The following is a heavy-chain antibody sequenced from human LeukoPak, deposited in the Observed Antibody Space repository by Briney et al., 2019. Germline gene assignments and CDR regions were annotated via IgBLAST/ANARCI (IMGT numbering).Heavy chain of an antibody. CDR2: IYYSGST. Sequence: SQTLSPTCTVSGGSISSGDYYWSWIRQPPGKGLEWIGYIYYSGSTYYNPSLKSRVTISVDTSKNQFSLKLSSVTAADTAVYYCATYSGSYYGDAFDIWGQGTMVTVSS. V-gene: IGHV4-30-4*01. D-gene: IGHD1-26*01. CDR3: ATYSGSYYGDAFDI. CDR1: GGSISSGDYY. J-gene: IGHJ3*02.